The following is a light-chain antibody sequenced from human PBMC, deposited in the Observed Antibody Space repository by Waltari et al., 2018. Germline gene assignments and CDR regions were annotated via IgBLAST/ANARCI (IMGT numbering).Light chain of an antibody. CDR2: DAS. J-gene: IGKJ5*01. Sequence: EIVLTQSPATLSLSPGERATLSCRASQSVSSYLAWYQQKPGQAPRLLIYDASNRATGIPARFSGSGSGTDFTLTISSLEPEDFAVYYCQQRNHWITFGQGTRLEI. CDR3: QQRNHWIT. V-gene: IGKV3-11*01. CDR1: QSVSSY.